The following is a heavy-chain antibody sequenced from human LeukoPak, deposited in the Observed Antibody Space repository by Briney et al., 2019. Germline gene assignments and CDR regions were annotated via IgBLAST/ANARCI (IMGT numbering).Heavy chain of an antibody. D-gene: IGHD3-22*01. V-gene: IGHV3-7*01. CDR3: ATRGSNYYDSSGYYYYYYGMDV. CDR2: IKQDGSEK. Sequence: PGGSLRLSCAASGFTFSSYWMSWVRQAPGKGLEWVANIKQDGSEKYYVDSVKGRFTISRDNAKNSLYLQMNSLRAEDTAVYYCATRGSNYYDSSGYYYYYYGMDVWGQGTTVTVSS. J-gene: IGHJ6*02. CDR1: GFTFSSYW.